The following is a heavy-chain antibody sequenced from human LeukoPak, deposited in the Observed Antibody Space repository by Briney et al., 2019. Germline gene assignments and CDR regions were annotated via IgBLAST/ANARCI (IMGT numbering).Heavy chain of an antibody. J-gene: IGHJ6*03. CDR1: GCSFTSHG. Sequence: ASVKVSCKASGCSFTSHGISWLRQPPGQGLEWMGWISPYNGNTDYAQRFQGRVTMTADTSTTTAYMELRSLKSDDTAVYYCARLFGELFLPSDYFFYMDVWGKGTTVTVSS. CDR2: ISPYNGNT. D-gene: IGHD3-10*02. CDR3: ARLFGELFLPSDYFFYMDV. V-gene: IGHV1-18*01.